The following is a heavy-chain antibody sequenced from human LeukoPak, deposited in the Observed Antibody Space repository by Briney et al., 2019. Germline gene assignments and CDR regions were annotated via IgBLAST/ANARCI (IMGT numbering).Heavy chain of an antibody. CDR3: ARVRGQWELPTDY. D-gene: IGHD1-26*01. CDR2: INPNSGGT. V-gene: IGHV1-2*02. J-gene: IGHJ4*02. Sequence: ASVKVSCKASGYTFTSYYMHWVRQAPGQGLEWMGWINPNSGGTHYAQKFQGRVTMTRDTFISTAYMELSRLISDDTALYYCARVRGQWELPTDYWGQGTLVTVSS. CDR1: GYTFTSYY.